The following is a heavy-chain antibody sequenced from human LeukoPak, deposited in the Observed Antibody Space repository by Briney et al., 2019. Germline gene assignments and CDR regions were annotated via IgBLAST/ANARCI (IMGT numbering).Heavy chain of an antibody. CDR3: ARAMAARLHYFDY. V-gene: IGHV1-2*02. J-gene: IGHJ4*02. CDR1: GYTFTGYY. Sequence: ASVKVSCKASGYTFTGYYMHWVRQAPGQGLEWMGWINPNSGGTNYAQKFQGRVTMTRDTSISTAYMELSRLRSDDTAVYYCARAMAARLHYFDYWGQGTLVTVPS. CDR2: INPNSGGT. D-gene: IGHD6-6*01.